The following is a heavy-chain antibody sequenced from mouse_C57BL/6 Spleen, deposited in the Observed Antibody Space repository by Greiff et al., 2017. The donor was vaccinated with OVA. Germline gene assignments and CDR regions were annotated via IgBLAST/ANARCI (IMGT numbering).Heavy chain of an antibody. CDR3: ARHNLREGYYAMDY. CDR1: GFTFSDYF. V-gene: IGHV5-12*01. CDR2: ISNGGGST. Sequence: EVQVVESGGGLVQPGGSLKLSCAASGFTFSDYFMYWVRQTPEKRLEWVAYISNGGGSTYYPDTVKGRFTISRDNAKNTLYLQMSRLKSEDTAMYYCARHNLREGYYAMDYWGQGTSVTVSS. J-gene: IGHJ4*01. D-gene: IGHD1-1*01.